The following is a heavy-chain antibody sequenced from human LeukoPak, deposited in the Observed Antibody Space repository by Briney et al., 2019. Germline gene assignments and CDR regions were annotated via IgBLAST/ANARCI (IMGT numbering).Heavy chain of an antibody. CDR3: ARGRITIFGVALNWFDP. CDR1: GGSISSSSYY. CDR2: IYYSGST. V-gene: IGHV4-39*07. D-gene: IGHD3-3*01. J-gene: IGHJ5*02. Sequence: SETLSLTCTVSGGSISSSSYYWGWIRQPPGKGLEWIGSIYYSGSTYYNPSLKSRVTISVDTSKNQFSLKLSSVTAADTAAYYCARGRITIFGVALNWFDPWGQGTLVTVSS.